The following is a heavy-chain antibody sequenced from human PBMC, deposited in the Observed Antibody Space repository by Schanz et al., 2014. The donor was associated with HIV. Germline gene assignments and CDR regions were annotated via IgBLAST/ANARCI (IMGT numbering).Heavy chain of an antibody. V-gene: IGHV3-23*04. Sequence: VQLVESGGGVVQPGGSLRLSCAVSGFTITSYGMSWVRQAPGKGLEWVSTISAGVGTASYADSVKGRLTISRDNSKNTLYLQMNSLRAEDTAVYYCAREREESIAYYYYGMDVWGQGTAVTVSS. J-gene: IGHJ6*02. D-gene: IGHD1-26*01. CDR1: GFTITSYG. CDR3: AREREESIAYYYYGMDV. CDR2: ISAGVGTA.